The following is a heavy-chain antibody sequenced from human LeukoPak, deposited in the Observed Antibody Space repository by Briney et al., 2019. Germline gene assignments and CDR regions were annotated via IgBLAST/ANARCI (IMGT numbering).Heavy chain of an antibody. J-gene: IGHJ4*02. CDR2: IYHSGST. V-gene: IGHV4-4*02. D-gene: IGHD3-22*01. CDR3: ARESESLSYDSSGYYDY. CDR1: GGSISSRNW. Sequence: SETLSLTCAVSGGSISSRNWWSWVRQPPGKGLEWIGEIYHSGSTNYNPSLKSRVTISVDKSKNQFSLKLSSVTAADTAVYYCARESESLSYDSSGYYDYWGQGTLVTVSS.